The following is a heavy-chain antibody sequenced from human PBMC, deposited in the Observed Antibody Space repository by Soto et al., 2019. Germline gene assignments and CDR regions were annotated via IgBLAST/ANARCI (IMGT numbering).Heavy chain of an antibody. V-gene: IGHV1-2*04. CDR1: GYTFTGYY. Sequence: ASVKVSCKASGYTFTGYYMHWVRQAPGQGLEWMGWINPNSGGTNYAQKFQGWVTMTRDTSISTAYMELSRLRSDDTAVYYCASSVATTIEDRSSGFDYWGQGTLVTVSS. J-gene: IGHJ4*02. CDR3: ASSVATTIEDRSSGFDY. D-gene: IGHD5-12*01. CDR2: INPNSGGT.